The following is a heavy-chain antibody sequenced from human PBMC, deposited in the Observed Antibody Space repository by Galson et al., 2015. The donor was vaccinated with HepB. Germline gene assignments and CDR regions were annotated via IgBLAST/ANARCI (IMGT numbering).Heavy chain of an antibody. J-gene: IGHJ5*02. D-gene: IGHD2-21*01. V-gene: IGHV1-69*13. CDR1: GGPFDNYA. CDR3: AREGALHSPWFDP. Sequence: VKVSCKASGGPFDNYAFNWVRQAPGRGPEWLGTITPVFHAANYAQKFQGRVAITAHESTSTVYMEMISLTSDDTAVYYCAREGALHSPWFDPWGQGTLVTVSS. CDR2: ITPVFHAA.